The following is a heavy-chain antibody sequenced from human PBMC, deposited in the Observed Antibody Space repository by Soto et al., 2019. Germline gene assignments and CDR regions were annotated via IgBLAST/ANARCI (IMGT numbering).Heavy chain of an antibody. D-gene: IGHD5-18*01. V-gene: IGHV3-23*01. CDR3: ARGSGYSYGSYDAFDI. J-gene: IGHJ3*02. CDR2: ISGSGGST. CDR1: GFTFSSYA. Sequence: GESLRLSCAASGFTFSSYAMSWVRQAPGKGLEWVSAISGSGGSTHYADSVKGRFTISRDNAKNSLYLQMNSLRAEDTAVYYCARGSGYSYGSYDAFDIWGQGTMVTVSS.